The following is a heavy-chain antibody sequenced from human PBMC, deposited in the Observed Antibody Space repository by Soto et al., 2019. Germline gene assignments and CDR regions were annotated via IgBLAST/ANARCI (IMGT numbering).Heavy chain of an antibody. Sequence: RASVKVSCKASGYTFTSYYMHWVRQAPGQGLEWMGIINPSGGSTSYAQKFQGRVTMTRDTSTSTVYMELSSLRSEDTAVYYCARVSGGPRIAVAAPPYCFDYWGQGTLVTVSS. CDR2: INPSGGST. CDR1: GYTFTSYY. CDR3: ARVSGGPRIAVAAPPYCFDY. D-gene: IGHD6-19*01. J-gene: IGHJ4*02. V-gene: IGHV1-46*01.